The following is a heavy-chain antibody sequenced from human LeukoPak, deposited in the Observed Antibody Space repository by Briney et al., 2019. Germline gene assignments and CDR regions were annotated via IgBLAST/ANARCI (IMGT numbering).Heavy chain of an antibody. V-gene: IGHV1-8*01. CDR1: GYTFTSYD. D-gene: IGHD6-13*01. Sequence: ASVKVSCKASGYTFTSYDINWVRQATGQGLEWMGWMNPNSGNTGYAQKFQGRVTMTRNTSISTAYMELSSLRSEDTAVYYCAREGYSSSWYDSYYYYYMDVWGKGNTVTVSS. CDR3: AREGYSSSWYDSYYYYYMDV. CDR2: MNPNSGNT. J-gene: IGHJ6*03.